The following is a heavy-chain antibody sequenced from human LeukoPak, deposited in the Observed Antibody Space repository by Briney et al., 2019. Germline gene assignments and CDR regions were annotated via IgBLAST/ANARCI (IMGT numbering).Heavy chain of an antibody. Sequence: GGSLRLSCAASGFTFSSYAMGWVRQAPGKGLEWVSVISGSGGSTYYADSVKGRFTISRDNSKNTLCLQMNSLRAEDTAVYYCANSSGGFYYDSSGYLQYWGQGTLVTVSS. CDR2: ISGSGGST. CDR3: ANSSGGFYYDSSGYLQY. CDR1: GFTFSSYA. V-gene: IGHV3-23*01. D-gene: IGHD3-22*01. J-gene: IGHJ4*02.